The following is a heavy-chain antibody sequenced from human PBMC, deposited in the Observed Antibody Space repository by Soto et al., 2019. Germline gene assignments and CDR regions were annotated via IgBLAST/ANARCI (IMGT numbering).Heavy chain of an antibody. CDR2: ISSFSNYM. D-gene: IGHD6-13*01. CDR1: GFTFNSYS. CDR3: ARAGGYSRTTPNPRAYDMDV. J-gene: IGHJ6*02. V-gene: IGHV3-21*01. Sequence: EVQLVESGGGLVKPGGSLRLSCAVSGFTFNSYSMNWVRQAPGKGLEWVSSISSFSNYMYYTDSVKGRFTISRDNARNSLYLQMNSLRAEDTAVYYCARAGGYSRTTPNPRAYDMDVWGQGTTVTVSS.